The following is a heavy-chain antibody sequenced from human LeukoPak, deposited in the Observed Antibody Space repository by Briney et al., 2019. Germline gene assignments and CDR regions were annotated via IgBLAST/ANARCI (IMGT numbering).Heavy chain of an antibody. CDR1: GFTFSNYA. J-gene: IGHJ6*03. Sequence: PGGSLRLSCEVSGFTFSNYAMNWVRQAPGKGLEWVSSISASAGSAVYGDSVKGRFTISRDNVKNSLYLQMNSLRAEDTAVYYCARDQSGAYCSSTSCYENYYYYMDVWGKGTTVTVSS. V-gene: IGHV3-23*01. CDR3: ARDQSGAYCSSTSCYENYYYYMDV. CDR2: ISASAGSA. D-gene: IGHD2-2*01.